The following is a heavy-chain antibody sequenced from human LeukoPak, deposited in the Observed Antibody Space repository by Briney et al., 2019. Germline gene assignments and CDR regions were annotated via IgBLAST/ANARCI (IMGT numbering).Heavy chain of an antibody. Sequence: GRSLRLSCAASGFTFSSYAMHWVRQAPGKGLEWVAVISYDGSNKYYADSVKGRFTISRDNSKNTLYLQMNSLRAEDTAVYYCARVRGHYDFWSAHENWFDPWGQGTLVTVSS. CDR3: ARVRGHYDFWSAHENWFDP. D-gene: IGHD3-3*01. CDR2: ISYDGSNK. CDR1: GFTFSSYA. V-gene: IGHV3-30-3*01. J-gene: IGHJ5*02.